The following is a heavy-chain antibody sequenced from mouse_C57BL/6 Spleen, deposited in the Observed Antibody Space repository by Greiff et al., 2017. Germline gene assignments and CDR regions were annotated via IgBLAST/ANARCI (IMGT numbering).Heavy chain of an antibody. CDR1: GYSITSGYY. V-gene: IGHV3-6*01. D-gene: IGHD2-4*01. CDR2: ISYDGSN. J-gene: IGHJ1*03. CDR3: AREMDYYWYFDV. Sequence: VQLQQSGPGLVKPSQSLSLTCSVTGYSITSGYYWNWIRQFPGNKLEWMGYISYDGSNNYNPSLKNRISITRDTSKNQFFLKLNSVTTEDTATYYCAREMDYYWYFDVWGTGTTVTVSS.